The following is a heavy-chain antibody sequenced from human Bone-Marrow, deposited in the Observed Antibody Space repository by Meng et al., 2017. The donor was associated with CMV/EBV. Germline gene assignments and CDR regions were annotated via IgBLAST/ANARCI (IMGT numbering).Heavy chain of an antibody. CDR3: AKGELLYKFDD. D-gene: IGHD2-2*02. CDR2: ISGSGGST. J-gene: IGHJ4*02. V-gene: IGHV3-23*01. Sequence: GESLKISCAASGFTFSSYAMSWVRQAPGKGLEWVSAISGSGGSTYYADSVKGRFTISRDNSKNTLYLQMNRLRAEVTAVYYCAKGELLYKFDDWGQGTMVTVSS. CDR1: GFTFSSYA.